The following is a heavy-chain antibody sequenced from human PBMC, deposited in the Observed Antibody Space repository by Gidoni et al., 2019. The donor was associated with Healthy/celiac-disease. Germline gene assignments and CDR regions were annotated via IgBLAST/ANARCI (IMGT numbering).Heavy chain of an antibody. Sequence: QVQLVESWVGVVQSERSLSLSCAASGFTFSSYGMQWVRQAPGKGLELWAVIWDDGSNKYYADSVKGRFTITRDNSKNTLYLQMNSLRAEDTAVYYCARGYWNYEYFDYWGQGTLVTVSS. CDR2: IWDDGSNK. D-gene: IGHD1-7*01. V-gene: IGHV3-33*01. CDR1: GFTFSSYG. CDR3: ARGYWNYEYFDY. J-gene: IGHJ4*02.